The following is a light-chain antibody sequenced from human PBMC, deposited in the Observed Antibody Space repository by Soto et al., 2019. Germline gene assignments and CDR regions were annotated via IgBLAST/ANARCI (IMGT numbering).Light chain of an antibody. CDR3: SSYGGSNIYVV. Sequence: QSVLTQPPSASGTPGQRVTISCSGSSSNIGSNTVSWYQQVPGTAPKLLIYSNNQRPSGVPDRFSGSKSGTSASLATSGLQSEDEADYYCSSYGGSNIYVVFGGGTKLTVL. CDR2: SNN. V-gene: IGLV1-44*01. J-gene: IGLJ2*01. CDR1: SSNIGSNT.